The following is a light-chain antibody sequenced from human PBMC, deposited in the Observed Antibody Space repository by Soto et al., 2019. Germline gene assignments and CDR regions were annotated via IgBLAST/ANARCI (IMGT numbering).Light chain of an antibody. CDR1: QSIGTN. J-gene: IGKJ5*01. Sequence: DIQMTQSPSSLSVSARDRVTITCRASQSIGTNINWYQQKPGKAPKLLIYGASSLQSGVPSRFSGSGSGTDFTLTISSLQPEDFTTYYCQQSYSTPITFGQGTRLEIK. CDR2: GAS. V-gene: IGKV1-39*01. CDR3: QQSYSTPIT.